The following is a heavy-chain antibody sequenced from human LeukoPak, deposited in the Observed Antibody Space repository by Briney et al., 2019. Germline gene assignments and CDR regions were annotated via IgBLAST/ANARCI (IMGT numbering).Heavy chain of an antibody. J-gene: IGHJ5*02. CDR1: GYSFTSYW. CDR2: IYPGDSDT. CDR3: ASLWSGYYFDP. V-gene: IGHV5-51*01. Sequence: GESLKISCKDSGYSFTSYWIGWVRQMPGKGLEWMGIIYPGDSDTRYSPSFQVQGTISADKSITTAYLQWSSLKASDTAMYYCASLWSGYYFDPWGQGTLVTVSS. D-gene: IGHD3-3*01.